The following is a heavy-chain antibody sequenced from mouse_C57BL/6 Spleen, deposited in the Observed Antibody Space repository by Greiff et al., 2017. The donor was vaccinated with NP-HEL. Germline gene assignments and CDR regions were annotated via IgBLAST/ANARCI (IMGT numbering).Heavy chain of an antibody. D-gene: IGHD2-3*01. J-gene: IGHJ3*01. V-gene: IGHV1-19*01. CDR1: GYTFTDSY. CDR2: INPYNGGT. CDR3: ATYEGFAY. Sequence: EVKLQESGPVLVKPGASVKMSCKASGYTFTDSYMNWVKQSHGKSLEWIGVINPYNGGTSYNQKFKGKATLTVDTSSSTAYMELNSLTSEDSAVYYCATYEGFAYWGQGTLVTVSA.